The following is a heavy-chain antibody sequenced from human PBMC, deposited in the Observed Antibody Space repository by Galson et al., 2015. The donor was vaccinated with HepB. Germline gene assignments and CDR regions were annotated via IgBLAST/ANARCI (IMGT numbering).Heavy chain of an antibody. J-gene: IGHJ4*02. CDR3: ARALPSSGWQKHFDY. D-gene: IGHD6-19*01. CDR2: IIPIFGTA. CDR1: GGTFSSYA. V-gene: IGHV1-69*06. Sequence: SVKVSCKASGGTFSSYAISWVRQAPGQGLEWMGGIIPIFGTANYAQKFQGRVTITADKSTSTAYMELSSLRSEDTAVYYCARALPSSGWQKHFDYWGQGTLVTVSS.